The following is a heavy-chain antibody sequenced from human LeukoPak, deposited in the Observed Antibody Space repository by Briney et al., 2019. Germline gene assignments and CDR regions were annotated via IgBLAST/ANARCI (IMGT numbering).Heavy chain of an antibody. CDR2: IYSGGSI. V-gene: IGHV3-53*01. Sequence: GGSLRLSCAASGFTFSSYAMSWVRQAPGKGLEWVSVIYSGGSIYYADSVKGRFTISRDISKNTLYLQMNSLRAEDTALYYCARGSGSDGMDVWGQGTTVTVSS. CDR3: ARGSGSDGMDV. D-gene: IGHD1-26*01. J-gene: IGHJ6*02. CDR1: GFTFSSYA.